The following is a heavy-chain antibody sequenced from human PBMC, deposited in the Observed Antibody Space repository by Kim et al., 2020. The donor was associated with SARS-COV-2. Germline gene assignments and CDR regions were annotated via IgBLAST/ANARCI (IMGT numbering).Heavy chain of an antibody. V-gene: IGHV1-2*02. CDR3: ASVLGGSNDY. D-gene: IGHD1-26*01. CDR2: GT. J-gene: IGHJ4*02. Sequence: GTNYAQKFQGRVTMTRDTSISTAYMGLSRLRSDDTAVYYCASVLGGSNDYWGQGTLVTVSS.